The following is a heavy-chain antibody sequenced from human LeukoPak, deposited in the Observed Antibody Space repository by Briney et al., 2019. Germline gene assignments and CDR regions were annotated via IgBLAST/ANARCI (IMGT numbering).Heavy chain of an antibody. D-gene: IGHD3-16*01. V-gene: IGHV4-34*01. CDR1: AGSFSGYY. Sequence: KPSETLSLTCAVYAGSFSGYYWSWIRQPPGKGLEWIGEINHGGSTNYNPSLKSRVTISFDTSKNQFSLKVSSVTAAATAVYYCARGRAYFSWGQGTLVTVSS. CDR2: INHGGST. CDR3: ARGRAYFS. J-gene: IGHJ5*02.